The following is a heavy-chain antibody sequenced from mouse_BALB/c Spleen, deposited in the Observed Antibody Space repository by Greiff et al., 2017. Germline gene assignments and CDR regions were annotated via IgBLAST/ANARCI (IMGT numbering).Heavy chain of an antibody. J-gene: IGHJ3*01. D-gene: IGHD1-2*01. CDR1: GFTFSNYW. Sequence: EVKVEESGGGLVQPGGSMKLSCVASGFTFSNYWMNWVRQSPEKGLEWVAEIRLKSNNYATHYAESVKGRFTISRDDSKSSVYLQMNNLRAEDTGIYYCTSGYYGSWFAYWGQGTLVTVSA. CDR3: TSGYYGSWFAY. V-gene: IGHV6-6*02. CDR2: IRLKSNNYAT.